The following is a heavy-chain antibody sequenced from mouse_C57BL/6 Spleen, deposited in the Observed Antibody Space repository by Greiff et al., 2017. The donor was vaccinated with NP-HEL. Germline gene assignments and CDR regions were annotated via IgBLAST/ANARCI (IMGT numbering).Heavy chain of an antibody. V-gene: IGHV1-15*01. CDR1: GYTFTDYE. CDR3: TRDGYYGYFDV. J-gene: IGHJ1*03. Sequence: VQLQQSGAELVRPGASVTLSCKASGYTFTDYEMHWVKQTTVHGLEWIGAIDPETGGTAYNQKFKGKAILTADKSSSTAYMELRSLTSEDSAVYYCTRDGYYGYFDVWGTGTTVTVSS. CDR2: IDPETGGT. D-gene: IGHD2-3*01.